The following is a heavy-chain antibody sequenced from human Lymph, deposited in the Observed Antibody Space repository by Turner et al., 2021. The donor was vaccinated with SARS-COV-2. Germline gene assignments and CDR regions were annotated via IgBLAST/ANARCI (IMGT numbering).Heavy chain of an antibody. CDR2: MNPNSGYT. J-gene: IGHJ5*02. D-gene: IGHD6-25*01. CDR1: GYNFTSYD. CDR3: AKGDGYPPHGLLDP. V-gene: IGHV1-8*01. Sequence: QVQLVQSGDEVKKPGASVKVSCKASGYNFTSYDINWVRQATGQGREWMGWMNPNSGYTGYAQKFQGRVTMTRNTSISTAYMELNSLTSDDTAVYYCAKGDGYPPHGLLDPWGQGTLVTVSS.